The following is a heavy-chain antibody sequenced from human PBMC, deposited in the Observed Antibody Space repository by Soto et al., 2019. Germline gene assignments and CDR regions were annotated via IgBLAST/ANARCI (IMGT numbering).Heavy chain of an antibody. J-gene: IGHJ6*02. CDR3: ASSDYYYGMDV. Sequence: KPSEILSLTCTVSGGSISSYYWSWIRQPPGKGLEWIGYIYYSGSTNYNPSLKSRVTISVDTSKNQFSLKLSSVTAADTAVYYCASSDYYYGMDVWGQGTTVTVSS. CDR2: IYYSGST. CDR1: GGSISSYY. D-gene: IGHD1-26*01. V-gene: IGHV4-59*01.